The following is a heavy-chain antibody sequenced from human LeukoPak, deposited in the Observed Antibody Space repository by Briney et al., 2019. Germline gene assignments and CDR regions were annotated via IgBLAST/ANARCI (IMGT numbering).Heavy chain of an antibody. CDR1: GGTFSSYA. V-gene: IGHV1-69*05. D-gene: IGHD3-22*01. J-gene: IGHJ4*02. CDR2: IIPIFGTA. CDR3: AGVSSGYYYFDY. Sequence: ASVKVSCKASGGTFSSYAISWVRQAPGQGLEWMGGIIPIFGTANYAQKFQGRVTITTDESTSTAYMELSSLRFEDTAVYYCAGVSSGYYYFDYWGQGTLVTVSS.